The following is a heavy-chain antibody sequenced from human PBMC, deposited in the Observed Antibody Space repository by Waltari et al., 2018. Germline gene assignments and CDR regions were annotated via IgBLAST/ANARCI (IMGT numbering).Heavy chain of an antibody. CDR3: ARVLGISNFDY. J-gene: IGHJ4*02. CDR2: ILYDGSDK. Sequence: QVQLVESGGGVVLPGTSLRLSCEVSGFSVGNYAMHGVRQPPGKGLGWMGRILYDGSDKYSEDSVKGRFTISRDESKNTVYLQINSLRGEDTAVYYCARVLGISNFDYWGQGALVTVSS. CDR1: GFSVGNYA. V-gene: IGHV3-30-3*01.